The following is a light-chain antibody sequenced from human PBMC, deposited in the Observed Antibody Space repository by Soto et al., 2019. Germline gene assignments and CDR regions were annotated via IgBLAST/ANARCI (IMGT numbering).Light chain of an antibody. V-gene: IGKV3-20*01. CDR1: QSVSNNY. J-gene: IGKJ1*01. CDR3: QQYGSSGT. Sequence: EIVFTQSPGTLSLSPGERATLSCRASQSVSNNYLAWYQQKPGQAPRLLIYGASNRATGLPDRFSGSGSGTDFTLTISRLEPEDFAVYYCQQYGSSGTCGQGTKVEIK. CDR2: GAS.